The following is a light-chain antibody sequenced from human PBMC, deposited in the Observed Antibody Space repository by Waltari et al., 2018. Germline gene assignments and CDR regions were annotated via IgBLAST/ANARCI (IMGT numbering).Light chain of an antibody. J-gene: IGLJ2*01. CDR1: GRDVGGSDY. CDR3: SSYAGNYNVL. Sequence: QSALTQPPSASGSPGQSVTISCTGTGRDVGGSDYVSWYQQHPGKAPKVMIYEVSKRPSGVPDRFSGSKSGNTASLTVSGLQAEDEADYYCSSYAGNYNVLFGGGTKLTVL. V-gene: IGLV2-8*01. CDR2: EVS.